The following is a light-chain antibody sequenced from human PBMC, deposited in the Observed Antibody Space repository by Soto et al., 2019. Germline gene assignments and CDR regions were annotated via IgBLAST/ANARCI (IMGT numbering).Light chain of an antibody. CDR3: QRYGSSPQT. CDR2: DAS. J-gene: IGKJ1*01. Sequence: EIVLTQSPANLSLSPGERATLSCGASQSVSSGYLAWYQQKPGLAPRLLIFDASRRATGIPDRFSGSGSGTDFTRASSRLEPEDFAVYYCQRYGSSPQTVGQGTKVEIK. V-gene: IGKV3D-20*01. CDR1: QSVSSGY.